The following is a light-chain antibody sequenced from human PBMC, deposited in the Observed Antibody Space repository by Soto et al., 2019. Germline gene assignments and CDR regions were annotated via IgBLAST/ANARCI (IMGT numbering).Light chain of an antibody. CDR1: SSNIGAGYD. V-gene: IGLV1-40*01. CDR2: GNT. Sequence: QAVLTQPPSVSGAPGQRVTISCTGSSSNIGAGYDVHWYQHLPGTAPKLHIYGNTNRPSGVPDRFSGSRSGTTASLAITGLRPDDEADYYCQSYDTRLSGYVFATGTKLTVL. CDR3: QSYDTRLSGYV. J-gene: IGLJ1*01.